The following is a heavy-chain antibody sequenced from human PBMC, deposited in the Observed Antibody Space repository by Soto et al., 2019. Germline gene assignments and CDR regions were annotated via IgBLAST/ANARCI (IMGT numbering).Heavy chain of an antibody. J-gene: IGHJ5*02. V-gene: IGHV3-23*01. CDR2: ISGSGGST. CDR1: GFTFSSYA. D-gene: IGHD6-6*01. Sequence: GGSLRLSCAASGFTFSSYAMSWVRQAPGKGLEWVSAISGSGGSTYYADSVKGRFTISRDNSKNTLYLQMNSLRAEDTAVYYCAKSSRPSIAARRGVWFDPWGQGTLVTVSS. CDR3: AKSSRPSIAARRGVWFDP.